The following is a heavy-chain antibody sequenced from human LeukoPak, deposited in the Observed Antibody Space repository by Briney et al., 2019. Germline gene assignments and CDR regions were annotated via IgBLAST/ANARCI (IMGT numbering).Heavy chain of an antibody. CDR3: ARDPVGGSTIFDY. Sequence: QALSLTCAISGDSVSSNSAAWNWIRQSPSRGLEWLGRTYYRSKWYYDYAVAVKSRISINPDTSKNQFSLQLSSVTPEDTAVYYCARDPVGGSTIFDYWGQGTLVTVSS. V-gene: IGHV6-1*01. CDR1: GDSVSSNSAA. D-gene: IGHD1-26*01. J-gene: IGHJ4*02. CDR2: TYYRSKWYY.